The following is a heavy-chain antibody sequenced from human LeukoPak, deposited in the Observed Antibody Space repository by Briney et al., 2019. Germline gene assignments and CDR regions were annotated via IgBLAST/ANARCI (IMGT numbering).Heavy chain of an antibody. CDR1: GYTFTSYG. Sequence: ASVKVSCKASGYTFTSYGISWVRQAPGQGLEWMGWISAYNGNTNYAQKLQGRFTMTTDTSTSTAYMELRSLRSDDTAVYYCARDGGEVPAAIRGWFEPWGQGTLVTVSS. D-gene: IGHD2-2*02. J-gene: IGHJ5*02. V-gene: IGHV1-18*01. CDR2: ISAYNGNT. CDR3: ARDGGEVPAAIRGWFEP.